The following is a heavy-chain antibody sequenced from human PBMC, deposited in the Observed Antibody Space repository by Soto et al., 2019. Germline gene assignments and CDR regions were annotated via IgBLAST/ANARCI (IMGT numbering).Heavy chain of an antibody. CDR3: ARVAKIYYDFWSDPETNWFDP. CDR2: IYYSGST. Sequence: PSETLSLTCSVSGGSISYNSYYWGWIRQPPGKGLEWIGYIYYSGSTYYNPSLKSRVTISVDTSKNQFSLKLSSVTAADTAVYYCARVAKIYYDFWSDPETNWFDPWGQGTLVTVSS. V-gene: IGHV4-30-4*08. D-gene: IGHD3-3*01. CDR1: GGSISYNSYY. J-gene: IGHJ5*02.